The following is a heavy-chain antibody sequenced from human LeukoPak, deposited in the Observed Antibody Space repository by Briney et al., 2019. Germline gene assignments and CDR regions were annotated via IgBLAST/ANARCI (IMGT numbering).Heavy chain of an antibody. D-gene: IGHD6-19*01. CDR3: GILMAVAARTLSAFDI. Sequence: GGSLRLSCAGSGFTFSSYGMNWGRQAPGKGLEWVSYISSSGSTIYYADSVNGRFTVSRDNAKKSLYLQMNSLGAEDTAVYYCGILMAVAARTLSAFDIWGQGTMVTVSS. J-gene: IGHJ3*02. CDR1: GFTFSSYG. CDR2: ISSSGSTI. V-gene: IGHV3-48*03.